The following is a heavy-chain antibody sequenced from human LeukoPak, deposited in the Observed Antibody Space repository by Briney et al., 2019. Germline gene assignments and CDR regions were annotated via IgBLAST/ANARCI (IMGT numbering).Heavy chain of an antibody. CDR1: GGSFSGYY. CDR3: ARGRINSGVAGRFGHHTD. CDR2: INHSGST. D-gene: IGHD6-19*01. Sequence: SETLSLTCAVYGGSFSGYYWSWICQPPGKGLEWIGEINHSGSTNYNPSLKSRVTISVDTSKNQFSLKLSSVTAADTAVYYCARGRINSGVAGRFGHHTDWGQGTLVTVSS. V-gene: IGHV4-34*01. J-gene: IGHJ4*02.